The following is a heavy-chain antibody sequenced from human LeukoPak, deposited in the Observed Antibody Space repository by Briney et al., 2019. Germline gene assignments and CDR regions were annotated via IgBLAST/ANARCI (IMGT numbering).Heavy chain of an antibody. D-gene: IGHD1-14*01. CDR3: ARDSFETDIDY. Sequence: PGGSLRLSCAASGFLFSRYWMSWARQAPGKGLEWVANIKKDGSEKYYVESMKGRFTISRDNVKNSLYLQINSLRAEDTAVYYCARDSFETDIDYWGQGTLVTVSS. V-gene: IGHV3-7*01. J-gene: IGHJ4*02. CDR2: IKKDGSEK. CDR1: GFLFSRYW.